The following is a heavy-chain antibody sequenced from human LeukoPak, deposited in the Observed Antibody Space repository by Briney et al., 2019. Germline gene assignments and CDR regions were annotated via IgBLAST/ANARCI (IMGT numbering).Heavy chain of an antibody. Sequence: PSETLSLTCTVSGGSISSYYWSWIRQPPGKGLEWIGYIYYSGSTDYNPSLKSRVTISVDTSKNQFSLKLSSVTAADTAVYYCARASTTVTTQSFDYWGQGTLVTVSS. J-gene: IGHJ4*02. V-gene: IGHV4-59*12. CDR1: GGSISSYY. D-gene: IGHD4-17*01. CDR3: ARASTTVTTQSFDY. CDR2: IYYSGST.